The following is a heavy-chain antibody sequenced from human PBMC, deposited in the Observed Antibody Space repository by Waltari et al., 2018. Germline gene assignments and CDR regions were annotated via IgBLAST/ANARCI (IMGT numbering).Heavy chain of an antibody. Sequence: EVQLVESGGGLVQPGRSLRLSCAASGFTFDDYAMPWVRQAPGKGLEWVSGISWNSGSIGYADSVKGRFTISRDNAKNSLYLQMNSLRAEDTALYYCAKDISRVAALYDFDYWGQGTLVTVSS. CDR1: GFTFDDYA. CDR3: AKDISRVAALYDFDY. D-gene: IGHD6-13*01. V-gene: IGHV3-9*01. CDR2: ISWNSGSI. J-gene: IGHJ4*02.